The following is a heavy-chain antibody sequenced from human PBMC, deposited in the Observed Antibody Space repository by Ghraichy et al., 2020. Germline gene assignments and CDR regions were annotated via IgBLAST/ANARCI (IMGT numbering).Heavy chain of an antibody. V-gene: IGHV4-59*01. CDR3: ARYYYDSSGYSYNYYYYYMDV. D-gene: IGHD3-22*01. Sequence: SETLSLTCTVSGGSISSYYWSWIRQPPGKGLEWIGYIYYSGSTNYNPSLKSRVTISVDTSKNQFSLKLSSVTAADTAVYYCARYYYDSSGYSYNYYYYYMDVWGKGTTVTVSS. J-gene: IGHJ6*03. CDR2: IYYSGST. CDR1: GGSISSYY.